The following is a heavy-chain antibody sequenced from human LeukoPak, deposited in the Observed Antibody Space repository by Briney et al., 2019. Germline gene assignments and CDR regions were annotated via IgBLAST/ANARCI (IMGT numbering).Heavy chain of an antibody. J-gene: IGHJ4*02. Sequence: ASVKVSCKASGHTFSNNDINWVRQAPGQGLEWVGWMNPTSGNTGYAQSFQDRITIAKNMSINTTYMELRSLASEDTAMYYCVSSGDYVDYWGRGTLVTVSS. CDR3: VSSGDYVDY. CDR1: GHTFSNND. D-gene: IGHD6-6*01. V-gene: IGHV1-8*03. CDR2: MNPTSGNT.